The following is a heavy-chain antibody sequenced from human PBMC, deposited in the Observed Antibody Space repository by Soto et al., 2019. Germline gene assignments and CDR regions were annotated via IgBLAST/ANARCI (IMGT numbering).Heavy chain of an antibody. CDR1: GNSFTSYW. J-gene: IGHJ6*02. V-gene: IGHV5-51*01. D-gene: IGHD2-15*01. CDR3: ARRSGYRSRSNGLDV. Sequence: PGESLKISCKASGNSFTSYWIGWVRQMPGKGLEWMGIIYPGDSDTRYSPSFQGQVTISADKSISTAYLQWSSLKASDTAIYYCARRSGYRSRSNGLDVWGHGTTVTVSS. CDR2: IYPGDSDT.